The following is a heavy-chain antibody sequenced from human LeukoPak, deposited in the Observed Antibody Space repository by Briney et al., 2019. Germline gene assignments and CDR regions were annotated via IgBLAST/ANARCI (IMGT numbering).Heavy chain of an antibody. Sequence: GGSLRLSCAASGFTFNTYTMHWVRQAPGKGLEYVSAITEEGRTYYADSVQGRFTISRDNSKNTLYLQMGSLRADDVAVYYCARVLTGSYLDYFDNWGQGTLVTVSS. CDR2: ITEEGRT. D-gene: IGHD1-26*01. CDR3: ARVLTGSYLDYFDN. CDR1: GFTFNTYT. J-gene: IGHJ4*02. V-gene: IGHV3-64*02.